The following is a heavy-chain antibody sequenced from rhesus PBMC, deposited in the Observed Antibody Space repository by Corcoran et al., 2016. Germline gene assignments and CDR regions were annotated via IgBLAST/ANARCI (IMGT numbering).Heavy chain of an antibody. J-gene: IGHJ4*01. Sequence: QVQLQESGPGLVKPSETLSLTCAVFGGSISSNYWSWIRQAPGKGLEGIGRIYGSGEHPDYNPSRKRRGTISTDTSKNQFSLKLISVTAADTAVYYCARGRYSGYNYFDYWGQGVLVTVSS. CDR2: IYGSGEHP. CDR1: GGSISSNY. D-gene: IGHD5-24*01. V-gene: IGHV4-160*01. CDR3: ARGRYSGYNYFDY.